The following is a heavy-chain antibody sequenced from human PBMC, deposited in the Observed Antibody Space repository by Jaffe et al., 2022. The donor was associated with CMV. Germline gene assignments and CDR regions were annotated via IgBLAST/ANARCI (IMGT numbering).Heavy chain of an antibody. J-gene: IGHJ3*02. Sequence: QVQLQQSGPGLVKPSQTLSLTCAISGDSVSSNSAAWNWIRQSPSRGLEWLGRTYYRSKWYNDYAVSVKSRITINPDTSKNQFSLQLNSVTPEDTAVYYCARATTSICSGGSCYEDPEAFDIWGQGTMVTVSS. CDR2: TYYRSKWYN. V-gene: IGHV6-1*01. D-gene: IGHD2-15*01. CDR1: GDSVSSNSAA. CDR3: ARATTSICSGGSCYEDPEAFDI.